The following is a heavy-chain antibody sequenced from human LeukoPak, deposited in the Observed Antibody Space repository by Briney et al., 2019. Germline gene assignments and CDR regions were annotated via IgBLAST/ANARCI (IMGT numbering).Heavy chain of an antibody. Sequence: ASVKVSCKASGYTFTSYYMHWVRQAPGQGLEWMGIINPSGGSTSYAQKFQGRVTMTRDMSTSTVYMELSSLRSEDTAVYYCAADLRPDSSGWYGRGDYWGQGTLVTVSS. CDR1: GYTFTSYY. CDR2: INPSGGST. V-gene: IGHV1-46*01. CDR3: AADLRPDSSGWYGRGDY. J-gene: IGHJ4*02. D-gene: IGHD6-19*01.